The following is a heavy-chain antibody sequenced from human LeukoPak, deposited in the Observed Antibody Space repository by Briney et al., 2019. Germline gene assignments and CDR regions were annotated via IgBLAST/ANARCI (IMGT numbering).Heavy chain of an antibody. V-gene: IGHV3-23*01. D-gene: IGHD3/OR15-3a*01. CDR2: ISGSGDRT. CDR3: AKTPVPRPGDWWYFDL. CDR1: GFTFRNYA. J-gene: IGHJ2*01. Sequence: GGSLRLSCAASGFTFRNYALTWVRQAPGKGLEWLSGISGSGDRTNYADSVKGRFTISRDNFKNSLYLQMNNLRAEDTAVYYCAKTPVPRPGDWWYFDLWGRGTRVTVS.